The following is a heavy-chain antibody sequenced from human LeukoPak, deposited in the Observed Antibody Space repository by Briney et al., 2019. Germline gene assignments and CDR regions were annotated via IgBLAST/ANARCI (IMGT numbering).Heavy chain of an antibody. J-gene: IGHJ4*02. CDR2: INPNSGGT. V-gene: IGHV1-2*02. Sequence: GASVKVSCKASGYTFTGYYMHWVRQAPGQGLEWMGWINPNSGGTNYAQKFQGRVTMTRDTSISTAYMELSRLRSDDTAVYSYARAWGGVRDYFDYWGQGTLVTVSS. CDR1: GYTFTGYY. CDR3: ARAWGGVRDYFDY. D-gene: IGHD3-16*01.